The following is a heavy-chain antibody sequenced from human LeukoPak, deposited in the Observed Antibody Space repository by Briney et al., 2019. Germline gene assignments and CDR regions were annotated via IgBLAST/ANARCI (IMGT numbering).Heavy chain of an antibody. Sequence: PSETLSLTCAVYGGSFSGYYWSWIRQPPGKGLEWIGEINHSGSTNYNPSLKSRVTISVDTSKNQFSLKLSSVTAADTAVYYCARGQSVSRGNYYYDSTGRFDYWGQGTLVTVSS. CDR1: GGSFSGYY. CDR3: ARGQSVSRGNYYYDSTGRFDY. J-gene: IGHJ4*02. V-gene: IGHV4-34*01. D-gene: IGHD3-22*01. CDR2: INHSGST.